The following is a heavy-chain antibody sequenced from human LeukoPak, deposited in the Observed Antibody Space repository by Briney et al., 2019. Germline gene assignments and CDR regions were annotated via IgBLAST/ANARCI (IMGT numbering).Heavy chain of an antibody. CDR3: AREIARATTRLFDY. CDR2: ISSSSSYI. Sequence: GGSLRLSCAASGFTFSSYSMNWVRQAPGKGLEWVSSISSSSSYIYYADSVKGRFTISRDNAKNSLYLQMNSLRAEDTAVYYCAREIARATTRLFDYWGQGTLVTVSS. D-gene: IGHD2-21*01. J-gene: IGHJ4*02. CDR1: GFTFSSYS. V-gene: IGHV3-21*01.